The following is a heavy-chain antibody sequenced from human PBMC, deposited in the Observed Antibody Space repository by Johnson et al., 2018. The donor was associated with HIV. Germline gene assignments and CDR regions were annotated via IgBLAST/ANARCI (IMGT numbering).Heavy chain of an antibody. V-gene: IGHV3-15*01. CDR1: GFTFSSYA. J-gene: IGHJ3*02. CDR3: ARARSAFDI. CDR2: IKSKTDGGTT. Sequence: VHLVESGGGVVQPGRSLRLSCAASGFTFSSYAMHWVRQAPGKGLEWVGRIKSKTDGGTTDYAAPVKGRFTISRDDSKNMLYLQMNSLKTEDTAVFYCARARSAFDIWGQGTMVTVSS.